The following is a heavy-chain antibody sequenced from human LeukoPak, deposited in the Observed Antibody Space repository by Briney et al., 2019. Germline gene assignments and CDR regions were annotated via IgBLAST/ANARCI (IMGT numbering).Heavy chain of an antibody. CDR1: GDSISSGGYY. CDR2: IYYSGST. J-gene: IGHJ4*02. Sequence: SETLSLTCTVSGDSISSGGYYWSWIRQHPGKGLEWIGYIYYSGSTYYNPSLKSRVTISVDTSKNQFSLKLSSVTAADTAVYYCAKTSTPYYFDYWGQGTLVTVSS. V-gene: IGHV4-31*03. CDR3: AKTSTPYYFDY.